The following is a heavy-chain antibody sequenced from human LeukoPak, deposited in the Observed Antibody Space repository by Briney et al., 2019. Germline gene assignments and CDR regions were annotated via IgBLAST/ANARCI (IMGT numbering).Heavy chain of an antibody. CDR3: ASITNSVAFHI. CDR2: ISGSGGST. CDR1: GFTFSSYA. V-gene: IGHV3-23*01. Sequence: GGSLRLSCAASGFTFSSYAMSWVRQAPGKGLEWVSAISGSGGSTYYADSVKGRFTVSRDNAKNTLYLQMNSLRAEDTAEYYCASITNSVAFHIWGQGTMVTVSS. J-gene: IGHJ3*02. D-gene: IGHD4-23*01.